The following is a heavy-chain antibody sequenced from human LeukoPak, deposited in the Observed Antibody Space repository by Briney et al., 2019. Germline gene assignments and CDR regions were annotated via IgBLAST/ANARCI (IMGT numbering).Heavy chain of an antibody. Sequence: SSETLSLTCAVYGGSLSGYYWSWIRQPPGKGLEWIGEINHSGSTNYNPSLKSRVTISVDTSKNQFSLKLSSVTAADTAVYYCASIPTVVTHNHYYHGMDVWGQGTTVTVSS. D-gene: IGHD4-23*01. J-gene: IGHJ6*02. V-gene: IGHV4-34*01. CDR1: GGSLSGYY. CDR2: INHSGST. CDR3: ASIPTVVTHNHYYHGMDV.